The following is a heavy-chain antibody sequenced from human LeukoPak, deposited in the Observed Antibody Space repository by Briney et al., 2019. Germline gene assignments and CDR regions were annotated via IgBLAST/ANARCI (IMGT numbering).Heavy chain of an antibody. D-gene: IGHD3-9*01. CDR3: ARGQSRLRYFDWLPYDY. CDR2: IYSGGST. Sequence: PGGSVRLSCAASGFTVSSNYMSWVRQAPGKGLEWVSVIYSGGSTYYADSVKGRFTISRDNSKNTLYLQMNSLRAEDTAVYYCARGQSRLRYFDWLPYDYWGQGTLVTVSS. J-gene: IGHJ4*02. CDR1: GFTVSSNY. V-gene: IGHV3-53*01.